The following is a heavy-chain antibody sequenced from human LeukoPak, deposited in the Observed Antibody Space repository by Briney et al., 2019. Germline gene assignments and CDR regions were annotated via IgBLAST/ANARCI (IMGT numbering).Heavy chain of an antibody. J-gene: IGHJ6*03. V-gene: IGHV3-13*01. CDR1: GFTLSSFD. CDR3: ARGPPRGKYYYMDV. CDR2: IGTASDT. D-gene: IGHD1-1*01. Sequence: GGSLRLSCAASGFTLSSFDMHWVRQPTGQGLEWVSTIGTASDTYYPGSVEGRFTLSRDNAKNSLYLQMNSLTAGDTAVYYCARGPPRGKYYYMDVWGKGTTVTVSS.